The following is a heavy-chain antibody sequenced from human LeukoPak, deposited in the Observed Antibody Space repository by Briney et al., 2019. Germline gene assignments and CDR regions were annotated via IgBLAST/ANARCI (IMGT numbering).Heavy chain of an antibody. CDR2: IYDSGST. V-gene: IGHV4-39*01. J-gene: IGHJ4*02. CDR1: GASISGSGYY. Sequence: SETLSLTCTVSGASISGSGYYWGWIRQPPGKGLEWIGNIYDSGSTYYNASLQSRVTISIDTSKNQFSLRLSSVTAADTAVYYCVRRSIYDYVWGSYRYALDYWGQGTLVTVSS. CDR3: VRRSIYDYVWGSYRYALDY. D-gene: IGHD3-16*02.